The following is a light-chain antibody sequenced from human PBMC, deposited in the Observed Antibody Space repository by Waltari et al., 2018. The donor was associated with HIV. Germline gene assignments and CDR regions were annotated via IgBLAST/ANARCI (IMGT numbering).Light chain of an antibody. J-gene: IGLJ6*01. CDR3: ASWDDALSSWL. CDR1: NSNVGKNY. V-gene: IGLV1-47*01. Sequence: QSGLRQPPSTSRPPGQRVVISCSASNSNVGKNYVSWFQQLPGAAPRLLIYRNDRRPSGVPDRFTAAKSGSSASLVISGLRSDDEAEYFCASWDDALSSWLFGGGTKLTVL. CDR2: RND.